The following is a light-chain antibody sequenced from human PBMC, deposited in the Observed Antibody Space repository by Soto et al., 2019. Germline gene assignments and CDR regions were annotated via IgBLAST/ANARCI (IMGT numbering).Light chain of an antibody. J-gene: IGKJ2*01. CDR2: DAS. V-gene: IGKV1-5*01. CDR1: QSISNW. CDR3: QQYKSYSYT. Sequence: DIQMTQSPSILSASVGDRVTITCRASQSISNWLAWYQQKPGRAPKVLIYDASSLQSGVPSRFSGSGSGTEFTLTISSLQPDDIATCDCQQYKSYSYTFGQGTNLEI.